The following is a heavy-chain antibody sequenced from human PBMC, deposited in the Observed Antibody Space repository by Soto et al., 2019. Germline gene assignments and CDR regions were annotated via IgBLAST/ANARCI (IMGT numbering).Heavy chain of an antibody. Sequence: SETLSLTCTVSGGSVSSGSYYWSWIRQPPGKVLEWFVYMYNSGNYDYNPSLKSRVTISVYTSKNQFSLKLNSVTAADTAVYYCACGSSASAYIDYWGQGTLVTVSS. J-gene: IGHJ4*02. CDR1: GGSVSSGSYY. D-gene: IGHD6-13*01. V-gene: IGHV4-61*01. CDR3: ACGSSASAYIDY. CDR2: MYNSGNY.